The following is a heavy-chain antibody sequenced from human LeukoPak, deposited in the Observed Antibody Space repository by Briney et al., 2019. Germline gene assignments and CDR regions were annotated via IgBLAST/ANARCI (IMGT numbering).Heavy chain of an antibody. CDR2: INHNGNVN. CDR3: AKGSRSIAVDNLCDY. J-gene: IGHJ4*02. D-gene: IGHD6-6*01. CDR1: GFTFSSYW. Sequence: GGSLRLSCAASGFTFSSYWMNWARQAPGKGLEWVASINHNGNVNYYVDSVKGRFTISRDNSKNTLYLQMNSLRAEDTAVYYCAKGSRSIAVDNLCDYWGQGTLVTVSS. V-gene: IGHV3-7*03.